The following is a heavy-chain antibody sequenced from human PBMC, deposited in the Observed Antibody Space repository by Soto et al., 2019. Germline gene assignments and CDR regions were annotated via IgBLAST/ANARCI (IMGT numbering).Heavy chain of an antibody. D-gene: IGHD1-26*01. V-gene: IGHV3-23*01. Sequence: EVPLLESGGGLVQPGGSLRLSCAASGFTFSSYAMRWVRQAPVKGLEWVSAISGSGDSTYYADSVKGRFTISRDNSKNTLYLQMNSLRAEDTAVYDCARRGSGSYYDYWGQGTLVTVSS. CDR2: ISGSGDST. CDR3: ARRGSGSYYDY. J-gene: IGHJ4*02. CDR1: GFTFSSYA.